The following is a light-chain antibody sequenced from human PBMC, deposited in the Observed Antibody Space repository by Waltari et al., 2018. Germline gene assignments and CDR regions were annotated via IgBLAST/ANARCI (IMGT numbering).Light chain of an antibody. CDR3: QSYDSSLSGSV. V-gene: IGLV1-40*01. CDR1: SSNIGAGYD. Sequence: QSVLTQPPSVSGAPGQRVTISCTGRSSNIGAGYDVHWYQHLPGTAPKLLIHGNTNRPSGVPDRFSGSKSGTSASLAITGLQAEDEADYYCQSYDSSLSGSVFGRGTKLTVL. CDR2: GNT. J-gene: IGLJ3*02.